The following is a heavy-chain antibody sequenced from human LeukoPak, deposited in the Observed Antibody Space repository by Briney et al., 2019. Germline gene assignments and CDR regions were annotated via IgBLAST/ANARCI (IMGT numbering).Heavy chain of an antibody. Sequence: SETLSLTCTVSGGSTSSYYWSWVRQPPGKGLEWIGYIYHSENTNYSPSLKSRVTISVDKSKNQFSLKLSSVTAADTAVYYCAREGSSGNYVWGSYRSSRMVSMFDYWGQGTLVTVSS. D-gene: IGHD3-16*02. CDR3: AREGSSGNYVWGSYRSSRMVSMFDY. V-gene: IGHV4-59*12. J-gene: IGHJ4*02. CDR2: IYHSENT. CDR1: GGSTSSYY.